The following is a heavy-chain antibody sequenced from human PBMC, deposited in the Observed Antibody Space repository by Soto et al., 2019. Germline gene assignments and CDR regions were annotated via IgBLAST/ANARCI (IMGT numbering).Heavy chain of an antibody. Sequence: QVQLVESGGGVVQPGRSLRLSCAASGLIFRNFGMHWVRRAPGKGLEWVAVISGDGNDKYYPDSMKGRFTLSRDNFNNTLYLQLNSMRPEDTAVYHCVQGASTAHQPLDSWGQGVLVTVSS. V-gene: IGHV3-30*03. CDR2: ISGDGNDK. J-gene: IGHJ4*02. D-gene: IGHD1-26*01. CDR3: VQGASTAHQPLDS. CDR1: GLIFRNFG.